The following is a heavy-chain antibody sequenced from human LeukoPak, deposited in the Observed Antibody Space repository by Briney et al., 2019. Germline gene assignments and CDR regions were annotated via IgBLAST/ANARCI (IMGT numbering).Heavy chain of an antibody. CDR3: AKHWRKPSYIVVVTAIRGGSFDY. D-gene: IGHD2-21*02. CDR2: ISGSGGST. Sequence: GGSLRLSCAASGFTFSSYAMSLVRQAPGKGLEWVSAISGSGGSTYYADSVKGRFTISRDNSKNTLYLQMNSLRAEDTAVYYCAKHWRKPSYIVVVTAIRGGSFDYWGQGTLVTVSS. CDR1: GFTFSSYA. V-gene: IGHV3-23*01. J-gene: IGHJ4*02.